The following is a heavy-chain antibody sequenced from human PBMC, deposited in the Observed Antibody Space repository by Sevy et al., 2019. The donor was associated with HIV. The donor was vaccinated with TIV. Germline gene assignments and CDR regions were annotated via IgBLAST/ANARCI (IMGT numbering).Heavy chain of an antibody. D-gene: IGHD2-2*01. CDR3: ARGRYCSSTSCYPWDFDY. CDR2: ISAYNGNT. CDR1: GYTFTSYG. V-gene: IGHV1-18*01. J-gene: IGHJ4*02. Sequence: VSVKVSCKASGYTFTSYGISWVRQAPGQGLEWMGWISAYNGNTNYAQKLQGRVTMTTDTSTSTAYMELRSLRSDDTAVYYCARGRYCSSTSCYPWDFDYWGQGTLVTVSS.